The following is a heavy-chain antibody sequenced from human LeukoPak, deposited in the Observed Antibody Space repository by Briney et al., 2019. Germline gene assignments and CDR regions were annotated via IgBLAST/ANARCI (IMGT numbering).Heavy chain of an antibody. V-gene: IGHV4-59*01. D-gene: IGHD6-19*01. CDR3: ARVLPYSSGWGVDY. CDR2: IYYTGST. J-gene: IGHJ4*02. Sequence: SETLSRTCTVSGGSISSYYWSWIRQPPGKGLEWIGYIYYTGSTNYNPSLKSRVTISVDTSKNQFSLNLISVTAADTAVYYCARVLPYSSGWGVDYWGQGALVTVSS. CDR1: GGSISSYY.